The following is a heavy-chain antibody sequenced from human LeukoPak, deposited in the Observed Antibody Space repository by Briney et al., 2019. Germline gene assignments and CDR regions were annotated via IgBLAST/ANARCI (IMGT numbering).Heavy chain of an antibody. CDR1: GGSFSGYY. V-gene: IGHV4-34*01. J-gene: IGHJ3*02. CDR3: ARGLSRYNWNVPSLEAFDI. CDR2: INHSGST. Sequence: SGTLSLTCAVYGGSFSGYYWSWIRQPPGKGLEWIGEINHSGSTNYNPSPKSRVTISVDTSKNQFSLKLSSVTAADTAVYYCARGLSRYNWNVPSLEAFDIWGQGTMVTVSS. D-gene: IGHD1-1*01.